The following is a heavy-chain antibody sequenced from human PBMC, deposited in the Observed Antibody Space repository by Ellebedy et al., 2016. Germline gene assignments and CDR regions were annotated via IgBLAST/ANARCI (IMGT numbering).Heavy chain of an antibody. Sequence: GGSLRLSCAASGFTFSSYSMNWVRQAPGKGLEWVSSISSSSSYIYYADSVKGRFTISRDNAKNSLYLQMNSLRAEDTAVYYCARDPTYSSLRVIGYYYGMDVWGQGTTVTVSS. J-gene: IGHJ6*02. D-gene: IGHD6-13*01. CDR2: ISSSSSYI. CDR1: GFTFSSYS. CDR3: ARDPTYSSLRVIGYYYGMDV. V-gene: IGHV3-21*01.